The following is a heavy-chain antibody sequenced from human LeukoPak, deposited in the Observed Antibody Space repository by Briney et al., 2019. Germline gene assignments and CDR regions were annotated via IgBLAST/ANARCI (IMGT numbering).Heavy chain of an antibody. D-gene: IGHD1-26*01. CDR2: INPSGGST. J-gene: IGHJ4*02. V-gene: IGHV1-46*01. Sequence: GASVKVSCKASGYTFTSYYMHWVRQAPGQGLEWMGIINPSGGSTSYAQKFQGRVTMTRDTSPSTVYMELSSLRSEDTAVYYCARISGSYHYFDYWGQGTLVTVSS. CDR3: ARISGSYHYFDY. CDR1: GYTFTSYY.